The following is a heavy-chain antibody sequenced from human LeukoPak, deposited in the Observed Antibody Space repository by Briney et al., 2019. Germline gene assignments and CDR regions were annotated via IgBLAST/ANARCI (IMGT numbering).Heavy chain of an antibody. CDR3: AKDRAYCSSTSCYEGDAFDI. CDR2: ISYDGSNK. D-gene: IGHD2-2*01. J-gene: IGHJ3*02. Sequence: GGSLRLSCAASGFTFSSYAMHWVRQAPGKGLEWVAVISYDGSNKYYADSVKGRFTISRDNSKNTLYLQMNSLRAEDTAVYYCAKDRAYCSSTSCYEGDAFDIWGQGTMVTVSS. V-gene: IGHV3-30-3*01. CDR1: GFTFSSYA.